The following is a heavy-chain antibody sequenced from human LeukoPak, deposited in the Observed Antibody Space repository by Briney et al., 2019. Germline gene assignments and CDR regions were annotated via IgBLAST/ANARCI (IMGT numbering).Heavy chain of an antibody. CDR3: ARVSLNWNDDYYYYYMDV. J-gene: IGHJ6*03. CDR1: GFTFSSYG. CDR2: ISSSSSYI. V-gene: IGHV3-21*01. D-gene: IGHD1-20*01. Sequence: GGSLRLSCAASGFTFSSYGMNWVRQAPGKGLEWVSSISSSSSYIYYADSVKGRFTISRDNSKNTLYLQMNSLRAEDTAVYYCARVSLNWNDDYYYYYMDVWGKGTTVTVSS.